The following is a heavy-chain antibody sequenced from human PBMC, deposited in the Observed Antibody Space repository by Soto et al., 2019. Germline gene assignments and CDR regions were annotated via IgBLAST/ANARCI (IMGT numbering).Heavy chain of an antibody. V-gene: IGHV4-30-2*01. CDR1: GGSISSGGYS. CDR3: ARATGDDFWSGYYIPRPAAWFDP. D-gene: IGHD3-3*01. J-gene: IGHJ5*02. CDR2: IYHSGST. Sequence: SETLSLTCAVSGGSISSGGYSWSWIRQPPGKGLEWIGYIYHSGSTYYNPSLKSRVTISVDRSKNQFSLKLSSVTAADTAVYYCARATGDDFWSGYYIPRPAAWFDPWGQGTLVTVSS.